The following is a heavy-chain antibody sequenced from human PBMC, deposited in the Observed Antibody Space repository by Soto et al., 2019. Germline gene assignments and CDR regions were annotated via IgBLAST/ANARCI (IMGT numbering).Heavy chain of an antibody. D-gene: IGHD2-2*01. J-gene: IGHJ5*02. V-gene: IGHV3-15*01. CDR2: IKSKTDGGTT. CDR3: TTERRTVVVPAATWVFWFDP. CDR1: EFTFSNAW. Sequence: PGGSLRLSCAASEFTFSNAWMSWVRQAPGKGLEWVGRIKSKTDGGTTDYAAPVKGRFTISRDDSKNMLYLQVNSLKTEDTAVYYCTTERRTVVVPAATWVFWFDPWGQGTPVTVSS.